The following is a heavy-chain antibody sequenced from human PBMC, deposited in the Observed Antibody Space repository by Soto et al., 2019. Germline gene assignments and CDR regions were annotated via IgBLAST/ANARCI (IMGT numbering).Heavy chain of an antibody. V-gene: IGHV2-5*02. CDR3: AHRPGSQGLWSFDY. D-gene: IGHD3-16*01. Sequence: QITLKESGPTLVKPTQTLTLTCTFSGFSLSTSGVGVGVGWIRQPPGKALEWLALIYWDDDKRYSPSLKSRLTITKDTSKNQVDLTMTNMDPVDTATYYCAHRPGSQGLWSFDYWGQGTLVTVSS. CDR2: IYWDDDK. J-gene: IGHJ4*02. CDR1: GFSLSTSGVGVG.